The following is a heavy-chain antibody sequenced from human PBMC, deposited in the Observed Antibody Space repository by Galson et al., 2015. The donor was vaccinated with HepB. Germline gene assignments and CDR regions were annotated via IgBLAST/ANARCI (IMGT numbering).Heavy chain of an antibody. CDR2: ISSSSSTI. CDR3: AREDGSGSYYNSLLFDY. D-gene: IGHD3-10*01. V-gene: IGHV3-48*01. Sequence: SLRLSCAASGITFSSYSMNWVRQAPGKGLEWVSYISSSSSTIYYADSVKGRFTISRDNAKNSLYLQMNSLRAEDTAVYYCAREDGSGSYYNSLLFDYWGQGTLVTVSS. J-gene: IGHJ4*02. CDR1: GITFSSYS.